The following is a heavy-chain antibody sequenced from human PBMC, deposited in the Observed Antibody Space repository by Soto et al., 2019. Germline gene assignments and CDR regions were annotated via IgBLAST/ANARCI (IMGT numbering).Heavy chain of an antibody. CDR1: GYTFTSYA. D-gene: IGHD6-13*01. CDR3: ARDQRSVAAAGTGFDP. V-gene: IGHV1-3*01. Sequence: GASVKVSCKASGYTFTSYAMHWVRQAPGQRLEWMGWINAGNGNTKYSQKYLGRVTITRDTSASTAYMGLSSLRSEDTFFFYCARDQRSVAAAGTGFDPWGQGTLVTVSS. J-gene: IGHJ5*02. CDR2: INAGNGNT.